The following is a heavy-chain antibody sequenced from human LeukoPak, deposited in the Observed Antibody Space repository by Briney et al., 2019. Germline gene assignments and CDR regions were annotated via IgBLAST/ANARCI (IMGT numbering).Heavy chain of an antibody. D-gene: IGHD3-22*01. Sequence: GGSLRLSCAASGFTFSSYGMHWVRQAPGKGLEWAAVISYDGSNKYYADSVKGRFTISRDNSKNTLYLQMNSLRAEDTAVYYCAKDPGSSGYYDYWGQGTLVAVSS. V-gene: IGHV3-30*18. CDR2: ISYDGSNK. CDR1: GFTFSSYG. CDR3: AKDPGSSGYYDY. J-gene: IGHJ4*02.